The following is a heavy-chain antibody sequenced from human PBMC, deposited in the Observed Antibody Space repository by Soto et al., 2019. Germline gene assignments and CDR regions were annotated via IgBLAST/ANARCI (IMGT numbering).Heavy chain of an antibody. J-gene: IGHJ6*02. CDR2: IYPGDSDT. CDR1: GYSFTSYW. D-gene: IGHD5-18*01. Sequence: PGESLKISCKGSGYSFTSYWIGWVRQMPGKGLEWMGIIYPGDSDTRYSPSFQGQVTISADKSISTAYLQWSSLKASDTAMYYCARLKEAMAYYYYGMDVWGQGTTVTVSS. V-gene: IGHV5-51*01. CDR3: ARLKEAMAYYYYGMDV.